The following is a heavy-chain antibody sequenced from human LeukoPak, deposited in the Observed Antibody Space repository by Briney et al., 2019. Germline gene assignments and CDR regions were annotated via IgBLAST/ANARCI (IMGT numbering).Heavy chain of an antibody. Sequence: ASVKVSCKASGCTFTSNYIHWVRQAPGQGLERMGVIYPRDGSTSYAQKFQGRVTVTRDTSTSTVHMELSGLRSEDTAVYYCARDQEGFDYWGQGTLVTVSS. CDR3: ARDQEGFDY. CDR1: GCTFTSNY. CDR2: IYPRDGST. J-gene: IGHJ4*02. V-gene: IGHV1-46*01.